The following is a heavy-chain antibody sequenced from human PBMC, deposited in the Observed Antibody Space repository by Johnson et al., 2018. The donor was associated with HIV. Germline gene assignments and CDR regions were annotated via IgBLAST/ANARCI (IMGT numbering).Heavy chain of an antibody. J-gene: IGHJ3*02. CDR1: GFTFDDYA. CDR3: AKTRRKLVDAFDI. D-gene: IGHD6-6*01. CDR2: ISWNSGSI. V-gene: IGHV3-9*01. Sequence: VESGGGLVQPGRSLRLSCAASGFTFDDYAMHWVRQAPGKGLEWVSGISWNSGSIGYADSVKGRFTISRDNAKNSLYLQMNSLRAEDTALYYCAKTRRKLVDAFDIWGQGTMVTVSS.